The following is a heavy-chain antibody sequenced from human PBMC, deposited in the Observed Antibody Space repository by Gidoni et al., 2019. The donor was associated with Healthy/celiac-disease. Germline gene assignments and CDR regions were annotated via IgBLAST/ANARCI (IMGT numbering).Heavy chain of an antibody. V-gene: IGHV3-23*01. CDR1: GFTFSSYA. CDR3: AKDNSRWSDGYYFDY. CDR2: ISGSGGST. Sequence: EVQLLESGGGLVKPGGSLRLSCAASGFTFSSYAMSWVRQAPGKGLEWVSAISGSGGSTYYEDSVKGRFTISRDNSKNTLYLQMNSLRAEDTAVYYCAKDNSRWSDGYYFDYWGQGTLVTVSS. J-gene: IGHJ4*02. D-gene: IGHD1-26*01.